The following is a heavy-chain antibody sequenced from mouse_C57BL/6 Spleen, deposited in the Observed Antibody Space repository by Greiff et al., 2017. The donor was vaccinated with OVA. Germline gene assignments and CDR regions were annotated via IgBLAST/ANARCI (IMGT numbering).Heavy chain of an antibody. J-gene: IGHJ4*01. V-gene: IGHV5-4*01. CDR1: GFTFSSYA. D-gene: IGHD1-1*01. CDR3: ARDLFYGSSYDYYAMDY. Sequence: EVKVVESGGGLVKPGGSLKLSCAASGFTFSSYAMSWVRQTPEKRLEWVATISDGGSYTYYPDNVKGRFTISRDNAKNNLYLQMSHLKSEDTAMYYCARDLFYGSSYDYYAMDYWGQGTSVTVSS. CDR2: ISDGGSYT.